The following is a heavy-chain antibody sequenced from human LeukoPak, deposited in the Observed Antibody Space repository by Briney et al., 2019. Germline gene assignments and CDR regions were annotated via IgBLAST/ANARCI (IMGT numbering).Heavy chain of an antibody. CDR2: IYYSGST. Sequence: SETLSLTCTVSGGSISSYYWSWIRQPPGKGLEWIGYIYYSGSTYYNPSLKSRVTISLDTSKNQFSLKLSSVTAADTAVYYCARRDIAARLNWFDPWGQGTLVTVSS. D-gene: IGHD6-6*01. CDR1: GGSISSYY. J-gene: IGHJ5*02. V-gene: IGHV4-59*08. CDR3: ARRDIAARLNWFDP.